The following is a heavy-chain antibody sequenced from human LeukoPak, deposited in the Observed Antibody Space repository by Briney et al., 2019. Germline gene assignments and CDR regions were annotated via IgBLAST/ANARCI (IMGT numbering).Heavy chain of an antibody. CDR1: GFTFSSYG. V-gene: IGHV3-33*06. Sequence: GRSLRLSCAASGFTFSSYGMHWVRQAPGKWLEWVAVRWYDGSNKYYADSVKGRFTISRDNSKNTLYLQMNSLRAEDTAVYYCAKDVGSSSVVDYWGQGTLVTVSS. CDR2: RWYDGSNK. D-gene: IGHD6-6*01. J-gene: IGHJ4*02. CDR3: AKDVGSSSVVDY.